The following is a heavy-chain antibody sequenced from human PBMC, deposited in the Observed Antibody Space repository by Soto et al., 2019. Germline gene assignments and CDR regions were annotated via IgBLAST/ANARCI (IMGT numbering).Heavy chain of an antibody. J-gene: IGHJ4*02. V-gene: IGHV4-38-2*01. CDR1: GYSISSGHY. Sequence: PSETLSLTCAVSGYSISSGHYWGRMRQPPGKGLEWIGSTHHSGETYYNPSLKSRVTISVDTSKNQVSLRLSSVTAADTALYYCATHFYGAYVVECWGQGTLVTVSS. CDR3: ATHFYGAYVVEC. D-gene: IGHD4-17*01. CDR2: THHSGET.